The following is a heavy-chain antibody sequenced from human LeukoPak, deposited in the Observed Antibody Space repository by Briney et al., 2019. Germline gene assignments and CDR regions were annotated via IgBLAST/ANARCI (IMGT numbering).Heavy chain of an antibody. CDR1: GFTFSSYE. Sequence: PGGSLRLSCAASGFTFSSYEMNWVRLAPGKGLEWLSYISSSGSTIYYADSVKGRFTISRDNAKNSLYLQMNSLRAEDTAVYYCAREWSSGWTYDYWGQGTLVTVSS. CDR2: ISSSGSTI. CDR3: AREWSSGWTYDY. D-gene: IGHD6-19*01. V-gene: IGHV3-48*03. J-gene: IGHJ4*02.